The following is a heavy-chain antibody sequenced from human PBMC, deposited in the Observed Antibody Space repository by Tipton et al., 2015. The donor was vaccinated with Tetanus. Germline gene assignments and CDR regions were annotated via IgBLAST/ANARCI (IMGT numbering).Heavy chain of an antibody. CDR1: GFIFSSYG. Sequence: SLRLSCAASGFIFSSYGIHWVRQAPGKGLEWVAVSWYDGTDKYYADSVKGRFTISRDNSKNTLYLQMNGLRAGDTAVYYCAREADCRGGSCFPGAFDNRGQGTQVPASS. V-gene: IGHV3-33*01. CDR2: SWYDGTDK. CDR3: AREADCRGGSCFPGAFDN. J-gene: IGHJ4*02. D-gene: IGHD2-15*01.